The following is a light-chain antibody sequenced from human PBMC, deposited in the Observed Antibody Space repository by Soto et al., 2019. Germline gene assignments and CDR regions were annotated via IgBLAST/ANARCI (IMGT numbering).Light chain of an antibody. Sequence: DIQMTQSPSSLSASVGDKVTITCRASRSISPYLNWYKHKPGKAPKLLIYDASTLQSGVPSRLSGSGSGTEFTLTITSLQPDDFGVYYCQQYKSSSTFGQGTKVDI. CDR3: QQYKSSST. V-gene: IGKV1-5*01. CDR2: DAS. CDR1: RSISPY. J-gene: IGKJ1*01.